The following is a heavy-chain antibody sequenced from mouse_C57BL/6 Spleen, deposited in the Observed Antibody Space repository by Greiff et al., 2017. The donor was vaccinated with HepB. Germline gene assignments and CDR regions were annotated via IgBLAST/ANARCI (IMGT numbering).Heavy chain of an antibody. Sequence: VKLMESGPGLVAPSQSLSITCTVSGFSLTSYGVHWVRQPPGKGLEWLVVIWSDGSTTYNSALKSRLSISKDNSKSQVFLKMNSLQTDDTAMYYCARHQADGYSLYYAMDYWGQGTSVTVSS. CDR3: ARHQADGYSLYYAMDY. CDR1: GFSLTSYG. D-gene: IGHD2-3*01. J-gene: IGHJ4*01. CDR2: IWSDGST. V-gene: IGHV2-6-1*01.